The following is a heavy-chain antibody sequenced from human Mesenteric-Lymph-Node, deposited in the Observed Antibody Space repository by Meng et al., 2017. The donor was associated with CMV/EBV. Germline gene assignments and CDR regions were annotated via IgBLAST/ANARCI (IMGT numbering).Heavy chain of an antibody. V-gene: IGHV3-48*03. CDR3: ASHRPGVYYYYGMDL. Sequence: GESLKISCAASGFTFSSYEMNWVRQAPGKGLEWVSYISSNGINKNYADSVKGRFTISRDNAKNSLYLQMNSLRAEDTADYYCASHRPGVYYYYGMDLWGQGTTVTVSS. J-gene: IGHJ6*02. CDR1: GFTFSSYE. D-gene: IGHD3-10*01. CDR2: ISSNGINK.